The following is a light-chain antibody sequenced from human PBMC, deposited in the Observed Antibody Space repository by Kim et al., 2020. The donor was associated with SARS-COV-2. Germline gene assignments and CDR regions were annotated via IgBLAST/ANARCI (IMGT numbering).Light chain of an antibody. V-gene: IGLV6-57*02. Sequence: GKTVTLSCTGSSGSIASNYVQWYQQRPGSAPTTVIYEDNQRPSGVPDRFSGSIDSSSNSASLTISGLKTEDEADYYCQSYDSSNWVFGGGTKLTVL. CDR1: SGSIASNY. CDR2: EDN. CDR3: QSYDSSNWV. J-gene: IGLJ3*02.